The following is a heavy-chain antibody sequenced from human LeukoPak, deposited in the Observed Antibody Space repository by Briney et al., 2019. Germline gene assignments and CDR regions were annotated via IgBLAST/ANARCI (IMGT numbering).Heavy chain of an antibody. J-gene: IGHJ3*02. CDR2: IKEDGSEQ. Sequence: GGSLRLSCTPSDFNFSSYWMDWVRQAPGKGLQWVAHIKEDGSEQYYVDSVKGRFTISRDNARKSLFLQMSSLRAEDTAVYYCARIGNPFGFDIWGQGTMVTVSS. CDR3: ARIGNPFGFDI. D-gene: IGHD1-14*01. V-gene: IGHV3-7*01. CDR1: DFNFSSYW.